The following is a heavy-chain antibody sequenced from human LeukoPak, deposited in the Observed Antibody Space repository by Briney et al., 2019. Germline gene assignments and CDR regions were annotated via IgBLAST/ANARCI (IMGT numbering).Heavy chain of an antibody. CDR2: ISSSGRLI. Sequence: GGSLRLSCVVSGFLVNDYDMSWIRQTPGRGLEGISYISSSGRLIKHLESVKGRFTMYRDDAKNSLFIVMTGLRVDDTAVYFCARDPGTTSDSWGQGTLVTVSS. V-gene: IGHV3-11*04. CDR3: ARDPGTTSDS. J-gene: IGHJ5*02. CDR1: GFLVNDYD. D-gene: IGHD1-14*01.